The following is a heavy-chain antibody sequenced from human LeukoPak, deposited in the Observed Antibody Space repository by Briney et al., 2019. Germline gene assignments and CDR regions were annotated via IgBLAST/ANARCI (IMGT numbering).Heavy chain of an antibody. V-gene: IGHV1-69*05. Sequence: SVKVSCKASGGSFSNYAITWVRQAPGQGLEWMGGFIPMFGTANYAQNFQDRVTITTDESASTAYMELSRLRSDDTAVYYCARRRTDDAFDIWGQGTMVTVSS. J-gene: IGHJ3*02. CDR2: FIPMFGTA. CDR1: GGSFSNYA. D-gene: IGHD1-1*01. CDR3: ARRRTDDAFDI.